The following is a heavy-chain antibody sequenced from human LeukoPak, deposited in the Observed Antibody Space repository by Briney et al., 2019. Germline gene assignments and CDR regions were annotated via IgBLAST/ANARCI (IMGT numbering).Heavy chain of an antibody. CDR3: ARDPWITMVRGVFPLYYFDY. Sequence: ASVKVSCKASGYTFTSYYMHWVRQAPGQGLEWMGWINPNSGGTNYAQKFQGRVTMTRDTSISTAYMELSRLRSDDTAVYYCARDPWITMVRGVFPLYYFDYWGQGTLVTVSS. D-gene: IGHD3-10*01. J-gene: IGHJ4*02. V-gene: IGHV1-2*02. CDR2: INPNSGGT. CDR1: GYTFTSYY.